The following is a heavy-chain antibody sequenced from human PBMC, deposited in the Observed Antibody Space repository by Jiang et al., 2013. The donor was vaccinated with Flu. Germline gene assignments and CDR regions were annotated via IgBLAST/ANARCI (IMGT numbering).Heavy chain of an antibody. D-gene: IGHD3-10*01. CDR1: GFSFSSYA. CDR3: AKEGAGSTWSSFDY. CDR2: ISIDGTRQ. Sequence: GSVVQPGRSLRLSCAASGFSFSSYAMHWVRQAPGKGLEWVAVISIDGTRQHYADSVEGRFTISRDKSKNTLYLQMNSLRADDTALYHCAKEGAGSTWSSFDYWGQGTLVTVSS. J-gene: IGHJ4*02. V-gene: IGHV3-30*18.